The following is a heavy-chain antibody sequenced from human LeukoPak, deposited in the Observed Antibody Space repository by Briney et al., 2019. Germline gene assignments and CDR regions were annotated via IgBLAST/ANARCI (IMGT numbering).Heavy chain of an antibody. D-gene: IGHD5-12*01. CDR1: GFTFSSYG. J-gene: IGHJ4*02. V-gene: IGHV3-33*01. CDR3: ARDPLYSGYESD. Sequence: PGGSLRLSCAASGFTFSSYGMHWVRQAPGKGLEWVAVIWYDGSNKYYADSVKGRFTISRDNSKNTLSLQMNSLRAEDTAVYYCARDPLYSGYESDWGQGTLVTVSS. CDR2: IWYDGSNK.